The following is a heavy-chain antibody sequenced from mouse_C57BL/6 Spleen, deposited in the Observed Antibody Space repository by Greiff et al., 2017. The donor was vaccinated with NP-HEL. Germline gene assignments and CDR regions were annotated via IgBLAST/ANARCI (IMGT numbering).Heavy chain of an antibody. CDR3: ARGGYDLYYAMDY. CDR2: INPSNGGT. D-gene: IGHD2-2*01. CDR1: GYTFTSYW. Sequence: QVQLQQSGTELVKPGASVKLSCKASGYTFTSYWMHWVKQRPGQGLEWIGNINPSNGGTNYNEKFKSKATLTVDKSSSTAYMQLSSLTSEDSAVYYCARGGYDLYYAMDYWGQGTSVTVSS. V-gene: IGHV1-53*01. J-gene: IGHJ4*01.